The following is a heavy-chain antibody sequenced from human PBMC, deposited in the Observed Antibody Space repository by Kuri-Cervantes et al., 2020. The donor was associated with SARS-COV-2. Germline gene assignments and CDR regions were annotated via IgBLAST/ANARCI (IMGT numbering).Heavy chain of an antibody. CDR1: GFTFSSSW. D-gene: IGHD3-10*01. CDR3: ASGFGEGAS. V-gene: IGHV3-21*01. CDR2: ISSSSSYI. J-gene: IGHJ4*02. Sequence: GESLKISCAASGFTFSSSWMHWVCQAPGKGLEWVSSISSSSSYIYYADSVKGRFTISRDNSKNSLYLQMNSLRAEDTAVYYCASGFGEGASWGQGTLVTVSS.